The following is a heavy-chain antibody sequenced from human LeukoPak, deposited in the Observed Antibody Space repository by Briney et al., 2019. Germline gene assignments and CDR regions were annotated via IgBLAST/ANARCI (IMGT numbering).Heavy chain of an antibody. D-gene: IGHD3-22*01. Sequence: PSQTLSLTCTVSGGSISSGGYYWSWIRQHPGKGLEWIGYIYYSGSTYYNPSLKSRVTISVDTSKNQFSLKLSSVTAADTAVYYCASGLYYYDSSGYHGWFDPWGQGTLVTVSS. CDR3: ASGLYYYDSSGYHGWFDP. J-gene: IGHJ5*02. CDR2: IYYSGST. V-gene: IGHV4-31*03. CDR1: GGSISSGGYY.